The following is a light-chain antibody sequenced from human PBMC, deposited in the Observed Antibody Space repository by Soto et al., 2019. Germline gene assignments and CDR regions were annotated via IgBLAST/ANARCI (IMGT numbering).Light chain of an antibody. J-gene: IGLJ1*01. V-gene: IGLV2-14*01. CDR1: STDFGGQNY. CDR3: SSYTDVVTLEV. Sequence: QSVLTQPASVSGSLGQSITISCTGTSTDFGGQNYVSWYQQHPCRAPTLLLYAVSNRPSGVSNRFSGSKSGNTASLTISGLQAEDVADYYCSSYTDVVTLEVFGPGTKVTVL. CDR2: AVS.